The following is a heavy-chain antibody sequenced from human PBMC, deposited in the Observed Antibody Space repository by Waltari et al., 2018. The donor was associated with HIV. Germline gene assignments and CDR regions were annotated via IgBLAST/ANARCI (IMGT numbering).Heavy chain of an antibody. V-gene: IGHV4-34*02. Sequence: QVQLQQWGAGLLKPSETLSLTCAVPGGSFIGYYGSWLRQPPGKGLEWIGEINHSGSASYHPSLKSRVTISVDTSKEQFFLKLSSVTAADTAVYYCARNRIMGDGQQYGHWGQGTLVTVSS. J-gene: IGHJ4*02. D-gene: IGHD1-26*01. CDR3: ARNRIMGDGQQYGH. CDR1: GGSFIGYY. CDR2: INHSGSA.